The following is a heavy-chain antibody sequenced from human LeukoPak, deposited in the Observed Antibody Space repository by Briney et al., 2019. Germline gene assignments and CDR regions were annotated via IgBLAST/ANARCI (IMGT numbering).Heavy chain of an antibody. CDR1: GGSISSSSYY. J-gene: IGHJ3*02. D-gene: IGHD1-26*01. Sequence: PSETLSLTCTVSGGSISSSSYYWGWIRQPPGTGLEWIGSIYYSGSTYYNPSLKSRVTISVDTSKNQFSLKLSSVTAADTAVYYCAKSGSYYFYAFDIWGQGTMVTVSS. CDR2: IYYSGST. V-gene: IGHV4-39*01. CDR3: AKSGSYYFYAFDI.